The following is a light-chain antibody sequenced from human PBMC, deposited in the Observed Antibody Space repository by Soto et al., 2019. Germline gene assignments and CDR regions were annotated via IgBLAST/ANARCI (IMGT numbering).Light chain of an antibody. CDR1: QDISSS. V-gene: IGKV1-5*03. CDR2: KAS. CDR3: QQYKRDSPYT. J-gene: IGKJ2*01. Sequence: DIQMTQSPSTLSASVGDRVTVTCRASQDISSSLAWYQQKPGQAPKLLMYKASTLERGVPSRFSGSGSGPECTLTISSLQPDDFATYYCQQYKRDSPYTFGQGTKLEI.